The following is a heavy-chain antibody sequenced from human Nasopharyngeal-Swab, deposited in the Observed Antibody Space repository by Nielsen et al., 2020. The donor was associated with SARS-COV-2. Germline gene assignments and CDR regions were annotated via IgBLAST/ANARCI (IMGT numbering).Heavy chain of an antibody. D-gene: IGHD1-26*01. CDR2: IGGGGEST. CDR3: AKVPSFVGSLQFHQ. J-gene: IGHJ4*02. CDR1: GFTISEYA. Sequence: GEYLKIPCAAPGFTISEYAFHSGRQAPGKGLEWVSVIGGGGESTHYADSVKGRFSISRVDSRETVYLQMDSLRAKDSAVYYCAKVPSFVGSLQFHQWGRGTLVTVS. V-gene: IGHV3-23*01.